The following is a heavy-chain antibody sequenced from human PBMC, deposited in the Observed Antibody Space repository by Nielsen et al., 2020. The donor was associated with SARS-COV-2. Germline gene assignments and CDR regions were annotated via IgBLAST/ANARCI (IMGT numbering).Heavy chain of an antibody. D-gene: IGHD3-9*01. J-gene: IGHJ5*02. CDR2: INHSGST. V-gene: IGHV4-34*01. Sequence: WIRQPPGKRLEWIGEINHSGSTNYNPSLKSRVTISVDTSKNQFSLKLSSVTAADTAVYYCARGKQILRYLDWLSYWFDPWGQGTLVTVSS. CDR3: ARGKQILRYLDWLSYWFDP.